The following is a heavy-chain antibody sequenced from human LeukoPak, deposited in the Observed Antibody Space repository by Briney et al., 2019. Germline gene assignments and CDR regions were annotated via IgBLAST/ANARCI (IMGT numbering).Heavy chain of an antibody. V-gene: IGHV3-74*01. CDR3: AKDRLKGYSSDWSYDD. D-gene: IGHD6-19*01. CDR2: ISSDGSST. Sequence: GGSLRLSCAASAFTFSNYWMHWVRQAPGKGLVWVSRISSDGSSTSYADSVKGRFTISRDNAKNTLYLQMNSLRAEDTAVYYCAKDRLKGYSSDWSYDDWGQGTLVTVSS. J-gene: IGHJ4*02. CDR1: AFTFSNYW.